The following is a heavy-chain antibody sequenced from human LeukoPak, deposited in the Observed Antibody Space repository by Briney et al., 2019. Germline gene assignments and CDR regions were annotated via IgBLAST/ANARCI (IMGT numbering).Heavy chain of an antibody. D-gene: IGHD2-2*01. CDR3: AKGYCSSTSRSGYWSYYMDV. CDR1: GFTFSNYG. Sequence: PGGSLRLSRAASGFTFSNYGMSWVRQAPGKGLEWVSAISDSGGSTYYADSVKGRFTISRDNSKNTLYLQMNSLRAEDTAVYYCAKGYCSSTSRSGYWSYYMDVWGKGTTVTVSS. J-gene: IGHJ6*03. V-gene: IGHV3-23*01. CDR2: ISDSGGST.